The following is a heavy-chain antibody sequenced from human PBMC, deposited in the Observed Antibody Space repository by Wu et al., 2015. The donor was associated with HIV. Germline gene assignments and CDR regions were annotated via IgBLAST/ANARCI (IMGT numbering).Heavy chain of an antibody. V-gene: IGHV1-2*02. J-gene: IGHJ4*02. Sequence: QVHLVQSGAEVKTPGASVKVSCKASGYTFTVYYVHWVRQAPGQGLEWMGWISPNSGGTSYAQKFQDRVTMTRDTSINTIYMELNSLRSDDTAVYYCARESGVGPTHLXYWGQGTLVTVSS. CDR2: ISPNSGGT. D-gene: IGHD1-26*01. CDR3: ARESGVGPTHLXY. CDR1: GYTFTVYY.